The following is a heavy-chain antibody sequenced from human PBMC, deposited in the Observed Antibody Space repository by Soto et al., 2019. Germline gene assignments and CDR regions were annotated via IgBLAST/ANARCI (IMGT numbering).Heavy chain of an antibody. V-gene: IGHV1-18*01. CDR3: ARDGDYDILTGDAFDI. CDR1: GYTFTSYG. CDR2: ISAYNGNT. J-gene: IGHJ3*02. Sequence: GASVKVSCKASGYTFTSYGISWVRQAPGQGLEWMGWISAYNGNTNYAQKLQGRVTMTTDTSTSTAYMELRSLRSDDTAVYYCARDGDYDILTGDAFDIWGQGTMVTVSS. D-gene: IGHD3-9*01.